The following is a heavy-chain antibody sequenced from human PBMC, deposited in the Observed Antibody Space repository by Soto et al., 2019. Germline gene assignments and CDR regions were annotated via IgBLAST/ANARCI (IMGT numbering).Heavy chain of an antibody. D-gene: IGHD5-18*01. Sequence: SETLSLTCAVSGGSISSSNWWSWVRQPPGKGLEWIGEIYYSGSTNYNPSLKSRVTISVDTSKNQFSLKLSSVTAADTAVYYCARGRIQLWYPFDYWGQGTLVTVSS. CDR1: GGSISSSNW. CDR2: IYYSGST. CDR3: ARGRIQLWYPFDY. J-gene: IGHJ4*02. V-gene: IGHV4-4*02.